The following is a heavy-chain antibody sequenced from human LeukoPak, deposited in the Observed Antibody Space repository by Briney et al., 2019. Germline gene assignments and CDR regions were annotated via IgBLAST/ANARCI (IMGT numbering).Heavy chain of an antibody. CDR1: GFTFSSYA. J-gene: IGHJ6*02. Sequence: GGSLRLSWAASGFTFSSYAMHWVRQAPGKGLEWVAVISYDGSNKYYADSVKGRFTISRDNSKNTLYLQMNSLRAEDTAVYYCARDDVLRYFDWLLYPSPYYYGMDVWGQGTTVTVSS. CDR3: ARDDVLRYFDWLLYPSPYYYGMDV. CDR2: ISYDGSNK. D-gene: IGHD3-9*01. V-gene: IGHV3-30-3*01.